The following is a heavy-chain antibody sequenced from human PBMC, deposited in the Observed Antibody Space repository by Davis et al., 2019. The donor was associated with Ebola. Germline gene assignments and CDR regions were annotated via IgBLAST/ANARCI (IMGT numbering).Heavy chain of an antibody. CDR1: GFTFNNAW. V-gene: IGHV3-15*01. CDR2: IKIKTDGGAT. CDR3: TTAGFSSSRGEY. J-gene: IGHJ4*02. D-gene: IGHD6-13*01. Sequence: PGGSLRLSCAASGFTFNNAWMSWVRQAPGKGLEWVGRIKIKTDGGATNYAAAVKGRFTISTDDSKDILYLQMDSLETEDTAVYYCTTAGFSSSRGEYWGPGTLVTVSS.